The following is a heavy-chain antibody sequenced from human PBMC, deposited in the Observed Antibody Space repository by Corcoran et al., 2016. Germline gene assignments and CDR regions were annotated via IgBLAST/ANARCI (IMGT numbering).Heavy chain of an antibody. V-gene: IGHV3-15*01. CDR2: IKSKTDGGTT. J-gene: IGHJ4*02. CDR3: TTDIRRGSGYQPVGLGY. CDR1: GFTFSNAW. Sequence: EVQLVESGGGLVKPGGSLRLSCAASGFTFSNAWMSWVRQAPGKGLEWVGRIKSKTDGGTTDYAAPVKGRFTISRDDSKNTLYLQMNSLKTEDRAVYYCTTDIRRGSGYQPVGLGYWGQGTLVTVSS. D-gene: IGHD3-3*01.